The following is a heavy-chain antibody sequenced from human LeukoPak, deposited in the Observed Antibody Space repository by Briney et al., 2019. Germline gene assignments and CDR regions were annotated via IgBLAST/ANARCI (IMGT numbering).Heavy chain of an antibody. CDR1: GGTFSSYA. CDR3: ARALYCSGGSCYFYFDY. CDR2: IIPIFGTA. Sequence: SVKVFCKASGGTFSSYAISWVRQAPGQGLEWMGRIIPIFGTANYAQKFQGRVTITADKSTSTAYMELSSLRSEDTAVYYCARALYCSGGSCYFYFDYWGQGTLVTVSS. D-gene: IGHD2-15*01. J-gene: IGHJ4*02. V-gene: IGHV1-69*06.